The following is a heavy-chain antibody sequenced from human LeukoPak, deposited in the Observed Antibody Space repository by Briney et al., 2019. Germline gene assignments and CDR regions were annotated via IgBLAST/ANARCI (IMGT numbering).Heavy chain of an antibody. J-gene: IGHJ4*02. CDR1: GFIFSDYS. D-gene: IGHD2-21*02. Sequence: GGSLRLSCVASGFIFSDYSMDWVRQAPGKGLEWVSSISSSSAYIFYADSVKGRFTISRDNAKNSLYLQMNSLRAEDTAVYYCARDQGTVVVTAIALFDYWGQGTLVTVSS. CDR2: ISSSSAYI. CDR3: ARDQGTVVVTAIALFDY. V-gene: IGHV3-21*01.